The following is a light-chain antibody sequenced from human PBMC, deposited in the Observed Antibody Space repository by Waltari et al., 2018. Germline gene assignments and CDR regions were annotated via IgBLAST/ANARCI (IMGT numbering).Light chain of an antibody. CDR3: CSNVGSSVF. CDR2: EGN. J-gene: IGLJ2*01. CDR1: NSNVWSYNL. V-gene: IGLV2-23*03. Sequence: QSALTQPASVSGSPGQSITIPCPGFNSNVWSYNLVSWYQKHPGKAPKLLIYEGNRRPSGVSNRFSGSKSDNTASLTLSGLQAEDEADYYCCSNVGSSVFFGGGTKLTVL.